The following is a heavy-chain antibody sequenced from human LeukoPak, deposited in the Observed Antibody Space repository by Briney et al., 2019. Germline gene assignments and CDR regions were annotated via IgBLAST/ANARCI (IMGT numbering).Heavy chain of an antibody. CDR1: GFTFSNAW. CDR3: TTHADYYDSSGLDY. D-gene: IGHD3-22*01. CDR2: IKSKTDGGTT. V-gene: IGHV3-15*01. Sequence: GGSLRLSCAASGFTFSNAWMSWVRQAPGKGLEWVGRIKSKTDGGTTDYAAPVKGRFTISRDDSKNTLYLQMNSLKTEDTAVYYCTTHADYYDSSGLDYWGRGTLVTVSS. J-gene: IGHJ4*02.